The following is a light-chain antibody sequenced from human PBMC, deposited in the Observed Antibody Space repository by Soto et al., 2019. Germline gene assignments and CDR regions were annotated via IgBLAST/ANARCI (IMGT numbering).Light chain of an antibody. CDR2: EVS. J-gene: IGLJ2*01. Sequence: QSALTQPPSASGSPGQSVTISCTGTSSDVGGYNYVYWYQQHPGKAPKLMIYEVSKRPSGVPDRFSGSKSGNTASLTVSGLHAEDEADYYCSSYAGSNNLVVFGGGTKLTVL. CDR3: SSYAGSNNLVV. CDR1: SSDVGGYNY. V-gene: IGLV2-8*01.